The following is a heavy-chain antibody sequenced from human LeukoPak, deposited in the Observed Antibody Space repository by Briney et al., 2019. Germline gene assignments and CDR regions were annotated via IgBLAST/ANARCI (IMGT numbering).Heavy chain of an antibody. CDR2: ISSRSSYI. CDR1: GFTFSSYS. J-gene: IGHJ4*02. Sequence: PGGSPRLSCAASGFTFSSYSMNWVRQAPGKGLEWVSSISSRSSYIYYADSVKGRFTISRDNAKNSLYLQMNSLRAEDTALYYCARDFGVEMATISDFDYWGQGTLVTVSS. V-gene: IGHV3-21*01. D-gene: IGHD5-24*01. CDR3: ARDFGVEMATISDFDY.